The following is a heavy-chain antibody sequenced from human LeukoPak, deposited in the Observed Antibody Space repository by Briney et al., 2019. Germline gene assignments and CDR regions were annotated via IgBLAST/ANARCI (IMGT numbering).Heavy chain of an antibody. Sequence: ASVKVSCKASGYTFTGYYMHWVRQAPGQGLEWMGWINPNSGGTNYAQKFQGRVTMTRDTSISTAYMELSRLRSDDTAVYYCARGADTAMVPDDYWGQGTLVTVYS. J-gene: IGHJ4*02. CDR1: GYTFTGYY. V-gene: IGHV1-2*02. CDR2: INPNSGGT. CDR3: ARGADTAMVPDDY. D-gene: IGHD5-18*01.